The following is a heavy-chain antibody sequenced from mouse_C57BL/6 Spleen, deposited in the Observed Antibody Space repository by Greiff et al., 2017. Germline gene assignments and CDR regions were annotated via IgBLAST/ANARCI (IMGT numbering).Heavy chain of an antibody. J-gene: IGHJ2*01. Sequence: EVQLQQSGAELVRPGASVKLSCTASGFNIKDDYMHWVKQRPEQGLEWIGWIDPENGDTEYASKFQGKATITADTSSNTAYLQLSSLTSEDTAVYYCTTNGYYLDYGGQGTTLTVAS. CDR3: TTNGYYLDY. D-gene: IGHD2-2*01. V-gene: IGHV14-4*01. CDR2: IDPENGDT. CDR1: GFNIKDDY.